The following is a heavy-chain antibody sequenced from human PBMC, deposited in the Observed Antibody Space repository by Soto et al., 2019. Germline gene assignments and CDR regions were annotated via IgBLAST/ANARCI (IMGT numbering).Heavy chain of an antibody. CDR3: ARVLSSLTPFFYCMDA. V-gene: IGHV3-23*01. CDR1: GISFSTYP. CDR2: ISGSGDKT. D-gene: IGHD2-15*01. Sequence: PEGSLRLPCAASGISFSTYPMVWVRQAPGKRLEAFSSISGSGDKTYYKDSVRGRFTISRDTSRNTVDLHMSSLSPAAPAVSSCARVLSSLTPFFYCMDAWGQVPTFTVCS. J-gene: IGHJ6*02.